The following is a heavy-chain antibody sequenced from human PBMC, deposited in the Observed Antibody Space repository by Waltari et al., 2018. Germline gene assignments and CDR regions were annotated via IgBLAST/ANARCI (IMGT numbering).Heavy chain of an antibody. CDR3: AKTKVGASTTIFDY. J-gene: IGHJ4*02. D-gene: IGHD1-26*01. CDR2: ISGSGGST. V-gene: IGHV3-23*01. CDR1: GFTFSSYA. Sequence: EVQLLESGGGLVQPGGSLRLSCAASGFTFSSYAMSWVRQAPGKGLEWVAVISGSGGSTYDADSVKCRFTSSRDKSKNTLYLTMNSLRADDKDVSYCAKTKVGASTTIFDYWGQGTLVTVSS.